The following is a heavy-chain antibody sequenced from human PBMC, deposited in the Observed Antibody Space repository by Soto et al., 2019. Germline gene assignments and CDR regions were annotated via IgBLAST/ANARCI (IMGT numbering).Heavy chain of an antibody. V-gene: IGHV4-30-4*01. CDR2: IYKSATT. J-gene: IGHJ6*02. CDR3: APLSVSLSGPYGIHV. CDR1: GDSISNLDYF. Sequence: SETLSLTCSVSGDSISNLDYFWAWIRQPPGQALEYIGYIYKSATTYYNPSFESRVAISVDTSKSQFSLNVTSVTAADTAVYYCAPLSVSLSGPYGIHVWGQGTTVTVSS. D-gene: IGHD2-15*01.